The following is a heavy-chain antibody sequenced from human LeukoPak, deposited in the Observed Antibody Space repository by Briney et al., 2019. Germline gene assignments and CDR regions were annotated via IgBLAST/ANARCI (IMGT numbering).Heavy chain of an antibody. J-gene: IGHJ4*02. Sequence: SETLSLTCTVSGGSISSSSYYWGWIRQPPGKGLEWIGSIYYSGSTYYNPSLKSRVTISVDTSKNQFSLELSSVTAADTAVYYCARDPPHCSGGSCYPNYFDYWGQGTLVTVSS. CDR1: GGSISSSSYY. CDR2: IYYSGST. D-gene: IGHD2-15*01. CDR3: ARDPPHCSGGSCYPNYFDY. V-gene: IGHV4-39*07.